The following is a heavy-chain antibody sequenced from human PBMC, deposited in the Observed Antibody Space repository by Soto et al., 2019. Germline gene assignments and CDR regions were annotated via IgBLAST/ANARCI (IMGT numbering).Heavy chain of an antibody. V-gene: IGHV6-1*01. Sequence: PSQTLSLTCAISGDSVSSNSAAWNWIRQSPSRGLEWLGRTYYRSKWYNDYAVSVKSRITINPDTSKNQFSLQLNSVTPEDTAVYYCARGIVVVPAAVNLYYYYMDVWGKGTTVTVSS. CDR1: GDSVSSNSAA. CDR3: ARGIVVVPAAVNLYYYYMDV. J-gene: IGHJ6*03. CDR2: TYYRSKWYN. D-gene: IGHD2-2*01.